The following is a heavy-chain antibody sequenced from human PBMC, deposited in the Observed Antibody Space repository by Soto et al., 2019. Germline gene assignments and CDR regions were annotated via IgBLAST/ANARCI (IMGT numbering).Heavy chain of an antibody. CDR2: ISAYNGNT. CDR1: GYTFTSYG. CDR3: ARDLFYYDSSGYHHPDAPLGY. V-gene: IGHV1-18*01. D-gene: IGHD3-22*01. Sequence: QVQLVQSGAEVKKPGASVKVSCKASGYTFTSYGISWVRQAPGQGLEWMGWISAYNGNTNYAQKLQGRVTMTTDTSTSTAYMELRSLRSDDTAVYYCARDLFYYDSSGYHHPDAPLGYWGQGTLVTVSS. J-gene: IGHJ4*02.